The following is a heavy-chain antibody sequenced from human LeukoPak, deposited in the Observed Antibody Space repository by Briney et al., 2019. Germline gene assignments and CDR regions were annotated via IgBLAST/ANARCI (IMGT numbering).Heavy chain of an antibody. Sequence: PGGSLRLSCAASGFTFSDYYMNWIRQAPGKGLEWVSYISGSGSGANYADSVKGRFTISRDNAKNSLYLQMNSLGAEDTAMYYCARGLTTVTSLASYWGQGTLVTVSS. CDR2: ISGSGSGA. CDR1: GFTFSDYY. CDR3: ARGLTTVTSLASY. V-gene: IGHV3-11*03. J-gene: IGHJ4*02. D-gene: IGHD4-17*01.